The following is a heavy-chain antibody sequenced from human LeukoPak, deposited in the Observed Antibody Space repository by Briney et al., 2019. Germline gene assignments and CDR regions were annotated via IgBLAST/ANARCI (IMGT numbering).Heavy chain of an antibody. J-gene: IGHJ3*01. CDR3: ARETYSSGWSR. CDR2: INPNSRGT. D-gene: IGHD6-19*01. Sequence: ASVKVSCRASGYTFTDYYMHWVRQAPGQGLEWMGWINPNSRGTDSAQKFQGRFSMTRDTSISTAYMELSRLRSDDTAVYYCARETYSSGWSRWGQGTMVTVSS. V-gene: IGHV1-2*02. CDR1: GYTFTDYY.